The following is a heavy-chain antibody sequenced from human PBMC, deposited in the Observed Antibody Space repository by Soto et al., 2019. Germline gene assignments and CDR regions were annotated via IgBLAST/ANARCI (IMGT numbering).Heavy chain of an antibody. D-gene: IGHD3-10*01. V-gene: IGHV1-69*13. CDR2: IIPIFGTA. Sequence: GASVKVSCKASGGTFSSYAISWVRQAPGQGLEWMGGIIPIFGTANYAQKFQGRVTITADESTGTAYMELSSLRSEDTAVYYCARDQVYMVRVDNWFDPWGQGTLVTVSS. J-gene: IGHJ5*02. CDR1: GGTFSSYA. CDR3: ARDQVYMVRVDNWFDP.